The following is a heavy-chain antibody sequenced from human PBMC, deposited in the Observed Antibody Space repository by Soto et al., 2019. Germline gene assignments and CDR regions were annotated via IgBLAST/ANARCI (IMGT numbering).Heavy chain of an antibody. CDR3: PRGHNMYGYDS. D-gene: IGHD3-10*02. CDR2: IHHSGST. Sequence: PSETLSLTCSVYGASFSGYYWSWIRQSPGKGLEWIGEIHHSGSTHYNPSLKSRLTFSIDESQSQFYMMLTSVTAADTALYFYPRGHNMYGYDSWGQLSLFTV. CDR1: GASFSGYY. J-gene: IGHJ5*01. V-gene: IGHV4-34*01.